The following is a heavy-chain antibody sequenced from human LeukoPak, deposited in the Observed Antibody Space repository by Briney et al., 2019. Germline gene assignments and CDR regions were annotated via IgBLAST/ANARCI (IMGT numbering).Heavy chain of an antibody. Sequence: GRSLRLACAASGFTFSSYAMHWVRQAPGKVLEWVAVISDDGGNKYYADSVKGRFTISRDNSTNTLYLQMDSLRAEDTAVYSCVPGELSSSETTWGQGTLVTVSS. D-gene: IGHD3-16*02. CDR2: ISDDGGNK. CDR1: GFTFSSYA. CDR3: VPGELSSSETT. J-gene: IGHJ5*02. V-gene: IGHV3-30*04.